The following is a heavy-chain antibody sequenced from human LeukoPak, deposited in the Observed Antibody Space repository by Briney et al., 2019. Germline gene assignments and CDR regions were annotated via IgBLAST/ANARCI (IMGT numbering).Heavy chain of an antibody. J-gene: IGHJ4*02. CDR2: ISYDGSNK. CDR3: AKVVVVPAATQPDY. Sequence: PGRSLRLSCAASGFTFSSYAMYWVRQAPGKGLEWVAVISYDGSNKYYADSVKGRFTISRDNSKNTLYLQMNSLRAEDTAVYYCAKVVVVPAATQPDYWGQGTLVTVSS. CDR1: GFTFSSYA. V-gene: IGHV3-30-3*01. D-gene: IGHD2-2*01.